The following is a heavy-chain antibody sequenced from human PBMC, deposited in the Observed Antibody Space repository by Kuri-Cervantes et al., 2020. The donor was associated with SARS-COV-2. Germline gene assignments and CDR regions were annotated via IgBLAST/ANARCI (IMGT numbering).Heavy chain of an antibody. CDR1: GGSFSGLS. Sequence: SETLSLTCAVHGGSFSGLSWSWIRQPAGKGLEWIGRICTSGSTNYNPSLKSRVTISVDTSKNQFSLKLSSVTAADTAVYYCARDGTYSSSWRNWFDPWGQGTLVTGSS. CDR2: ICTSGST. D-gene: IGHD6-13*01. V-gene: IGHV4-4*07. CDR3: ARDGTYSSSWRNWFDP. J-gene: IGHJ5*02.